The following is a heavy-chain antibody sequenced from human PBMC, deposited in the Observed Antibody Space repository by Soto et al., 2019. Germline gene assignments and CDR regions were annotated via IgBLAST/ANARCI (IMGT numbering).Heavy chain of an antibody. Sequence: ASVKVSCKASGYTFTGYYMHWVRQAPGQGLEWMGWINPNSGGTNYAQKFQGRVTMTRDTSISTAYMELSRLRSDDTAVYYCARDLGATAYYYDSSGGGYYGMDVWGQGTTATVSS. J-gene: IGHJ6*02. CDR3: ARDLGATAYYYDSSGGGYYGMDV. V-gene: IGHV1-2*02. CDR2: INPNSGGT. D-gene: IGHD3-22*01. CDR1: GYTFTGYY.